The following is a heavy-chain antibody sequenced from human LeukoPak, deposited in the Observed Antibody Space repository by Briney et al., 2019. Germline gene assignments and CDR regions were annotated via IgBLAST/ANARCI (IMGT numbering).Heavy chain of an antibody. CDR1: GDSVSSNSAA. CDR3: ARARMMVRGVFLDWFDP. D-gene: IGHD3-10*01. J-gene: IGHJ5*02. V-gene: IGHV6-1*01. CDR2: TYYRSKWYN. Sequence: SQTLSLTCAISGDSVSSNSAAWNWIRQSPSRGLEWLGRTYYRSKWYNDYAVSVKRRITINPDTSKNQFSLQLNSVTPEDTAVYSCARARMMVRGVFLDWFDPWGQGTLVTVSS.